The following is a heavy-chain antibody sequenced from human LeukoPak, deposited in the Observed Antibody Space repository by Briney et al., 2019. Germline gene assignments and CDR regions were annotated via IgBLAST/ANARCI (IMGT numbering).Heavy chain of an antibody. CDR2: NYPRDSDT. CDR1: GYSFAHYW. CDR3: ARQPLYGSGSVLNWFDP. J-gene: IGHJ5*02. Sequence: GESLTISCKGSGYSFAHYWIGWERQTPGKGLEWMGINYPRDSDTRYSPPFQGQVTISVDKSVNTAYLQSSSLKASDTAMYYCARQPLYGSGSVLNWFDPWGQGTLVTVSS. D-gene: IGHD3-10*01. V-gene: IGHV5-51*01.